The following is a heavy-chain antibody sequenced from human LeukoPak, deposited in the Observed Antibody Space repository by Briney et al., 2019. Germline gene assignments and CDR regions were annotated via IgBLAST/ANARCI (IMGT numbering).Heavy chain of an antibody. J-gene: IGHJ5*02. CDR1: GFTFDDYA. CDR3: ARGLDCSGGSCYSDGWFDP. CDR2: ISGDGGST. Sequence: PGGSLRLSCAASGFTFDDYAMHWVRQAPGQGLEWVSLISGDGGSTYYAESVKGRFTISRENAKNSLYLQMNSLRAGDTAVYYCARGLDCSGGSCYSDGWFDPWGQGTLVTVSS. D-gene: IGHD2-15*01. V-gene: IGHV3-43*02.